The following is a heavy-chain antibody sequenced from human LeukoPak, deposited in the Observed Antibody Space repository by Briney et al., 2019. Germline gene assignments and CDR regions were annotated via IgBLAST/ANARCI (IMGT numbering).Heavy chain of an antibody. V-gene: IGHV3-30*18. CDR1: GFTFNSYG. CDR2: ISYDGSNK. D-gene: IGHD2-21*02. J-gene: IGHJ4*02. CDR3: AKDYEAYCGGDCYSFFDN. Sequence: GRSLRLSCAASGFTFNSYGMHWVRQAPGKGLEWVAVISYDGSNKYYADSVKGRFTISRDNSKNTVNLQMNSLRAEDTAVYYYAKDYEAYCGGDCYSFFDNWGQGTLVTVSS.